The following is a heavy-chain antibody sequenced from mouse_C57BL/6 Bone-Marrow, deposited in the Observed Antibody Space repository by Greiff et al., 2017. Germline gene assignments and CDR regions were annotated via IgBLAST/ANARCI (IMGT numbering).Heavy chain of an antibody. CDR1: GYTFTSYW. J-gene: IGHJ4*01. Sequence: QVQLQQSGAELVKPGASVKLSCKASGYTFTSYWMHWVKQRPGQGLEWIGMIHPNSGSTNYNEKFKSKATLTVDKSSSTAYMQLSSLTSEDSAVXYCARFPYYYGSCYAMDYWGQGTSVTVSS. D-gene: IGHD1-1*01. CDR2: IHPNSGST. V-gene: IGHV1-64*01. CDR3: ARFPYYYGSCYAMDY.